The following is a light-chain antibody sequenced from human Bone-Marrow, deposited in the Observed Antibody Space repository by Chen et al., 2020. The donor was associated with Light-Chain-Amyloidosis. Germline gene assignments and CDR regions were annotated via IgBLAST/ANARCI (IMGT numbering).Light chain of an antibody. CDR1: QSVLYSSNNKNY. CDR3: QQYLSAPYT. Sequence: DIVMTQSPDSLAVSLGERATINCKSSQSVLYSSNNKNYLAWFQQKPGQPPKLLISWASTREPGVPDRFSGSASGADFTLTISSLQAEDVAVYYCQQYLSAPYTFGQGTKLEIK. J-gene: IGKJ2*01. V-gene: IGKV4-1*01. CDR2: WAS.